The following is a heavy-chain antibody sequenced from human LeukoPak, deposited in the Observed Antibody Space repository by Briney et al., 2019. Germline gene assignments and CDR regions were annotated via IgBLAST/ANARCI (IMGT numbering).Heavy chain of an antibody. CDR1: GFTFSSYS. Sequence: GGSLRLSCAASGFTFSSYSMNWVRQAPGKGLEWVAVIWYDGSNKYYADSVKGRFTISRDNSKNTLYLQMNSLRSEDTAVYYCARVTYCSSTSCYSPFDYWGQGTLVTVSS. CDR3: ARVTYCSSTSCYSPFDY. V-gene: IGHV3-33*08. J-gene: IGHJ4*02. CDR2: IWYDGSNK. D-gene: IGHD2-2*02.